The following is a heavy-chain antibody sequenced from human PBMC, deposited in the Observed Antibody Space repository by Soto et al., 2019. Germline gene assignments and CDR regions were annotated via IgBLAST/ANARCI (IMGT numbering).Heavy chain of an antibody. CDR2: ITSGLYGATT. CDR1: GFTFGDFA. CDR3: TRSLSFVASGRDWFDP. D-gene: IGHD2-15*01. J-gene: IGHJ5*02. Sequence: EVQLVESGGGLVQPGRSLRLSCTPSGFTFGDFAMSWFRKAPRKGLEWIAFITSGLYGATTTYAASVKDRFTISRDDSKSIAYLQMNSLKTEDTAMYYCTRSLSFVASGRDWFDPWGQGTLVTVSS. V-gene: IGHV3-49*03.